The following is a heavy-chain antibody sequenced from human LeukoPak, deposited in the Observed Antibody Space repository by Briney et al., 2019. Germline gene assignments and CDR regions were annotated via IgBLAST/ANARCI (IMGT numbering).Heavy chain of an antibody. Sequence: SETLSLTCTVSGGSTSSYYWSWIRQPPGKGLEWIGYIYYSGSTNYNPSLKSRVTISVDTSKNQFSLKLSSVTVADTAVYYCARGPGDYWGQGTLVTVSS. CDR3: ARGPGDY. CDR1: GGSTSSYY. CDR2: IYYSGST. J-gene: IGHJ4*02. V-gene: IGHV4-59*01.